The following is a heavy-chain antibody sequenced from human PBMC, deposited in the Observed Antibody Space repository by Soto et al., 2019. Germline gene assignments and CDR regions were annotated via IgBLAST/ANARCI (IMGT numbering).Heavy chain of an antibody. Sequence: PGESQKISCKGSGYSFTSYWIGWVRQMPGTGLEWMGIIYPGDSDTRYSPSFQGQVTISADKSISTAYLQWSSLKASDTAMYYCARPRYYHQYRNYYYDSSGYYGAFDIWGQGTMVTVSS. CDR3: ARPRYYHQYRNYYYDSSGYYGAFDI. CDR2: IYPGDSDT. V-gene: IGHV5-51*01. D-gene: IGHD3-22*01. J-gene: IGHJ3*02. CDR1: GYSFTSYW.